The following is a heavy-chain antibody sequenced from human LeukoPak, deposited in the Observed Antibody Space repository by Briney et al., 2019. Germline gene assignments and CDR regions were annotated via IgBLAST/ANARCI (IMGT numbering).Heavy chain of an antibody. V-gene: IGHV3-30*03. CDR2: ISYDGSNK. J-gene: IGHJ4*02. Sequence: GRSLRLSCAASGFTFSSYGMHWVRQAPGKGLEWVAVISYDGSNKYYADSVKGRFTISRDNSKNTLYLQMNSLRAEDTAVYYCARDWGYCSSTSCYLFDYWGQGTLVTVSS. D-gene: IGHD2-2*01. CDR3: ARDWGYCSSTSCYLFDY. CDR1: GFTFSSYG.